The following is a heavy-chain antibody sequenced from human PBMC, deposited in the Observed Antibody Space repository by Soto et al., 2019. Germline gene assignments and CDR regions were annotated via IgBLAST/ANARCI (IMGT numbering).Heavy chain of an antibody. D-gene: IGHD3-9*01. CDR3: ARHFLYYILTRHNGIDV. CDR1: GFTFSTYS. CDR2: ISTTSTYI. J-gene: IGHJ6*04. V-gene: IGHV3-21*02. Sequence: EVQLVESGGGLVKPGRSLRLSCAASGFTFSTYSMPWVRQAPGKGLEWVSSISTTSTYIYYADSVKGRFTISKDKAKNPMFLHMNCLRAADTSVYYDARHFLYYILTRHNGIDVCCKGTTFTISP.